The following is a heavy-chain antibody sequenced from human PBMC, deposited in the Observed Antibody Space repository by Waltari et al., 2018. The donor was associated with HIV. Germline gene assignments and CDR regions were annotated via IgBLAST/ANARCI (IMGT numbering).Heavy chain of an antibody. D-gene: IGHD2-21*02. V-gene: IGHV3-49*03. Sequence: EVHLVESGGGLVQPGRSLRHSCKASGFNFGAYAVTCFRQAPGKGLEWVGFIRSKPYGGTREYAASVNGRFTIPRDDSKNIAFLQMDSLKIEDTAVYYCARGVNLRCTGDCYSAYWGQGTLVTVSS. CDR3: ARGVNLRCTGDCYSAY. J-gene: IGHJ4*02. CDR1: GFNFGAYA. CDR2: IRSKPYGGTR.